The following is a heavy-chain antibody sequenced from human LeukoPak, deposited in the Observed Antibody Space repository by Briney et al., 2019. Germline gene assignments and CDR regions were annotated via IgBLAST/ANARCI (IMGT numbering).Heavy chain of an antibody. CDR2: ISPTGSTT. D-gene: IGHD6-6*01. Sequence: RGSLRLSCTASGFSFSVHSMHWARPLPGKGLGWVSRISPTGSTTTYADTVKVRFTVSRDKVMNTIYLQVNNLRAEDTAVYYCARGPDSNWSGLDFWGQGTLLTVSS. V-gene: IGHV3-74*03. J-gene: IGHJ4*02. CDR3: ARGPDSNWSGLDF. CDR1: GFSFSVHS.